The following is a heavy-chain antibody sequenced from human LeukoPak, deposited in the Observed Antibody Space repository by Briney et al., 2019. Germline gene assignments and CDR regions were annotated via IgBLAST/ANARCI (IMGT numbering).Heavy chain of an antibody. CDR3: AGSGGSTAYGMDV. D-gene: IGHD2-15*01. J-gene: IGHJ6*02. CDR1: GFTFSNYW. Sequence: GGSLRLSCAASGFTFSNYWMSWVRQAPGKGLEWVSSISSSSSYIYYADSVKGRFTISRDNAKNSLYLQMNSLRAEDTAVYYCAGSGGSTAYGMDVWGQGTTVIVSS. CDR2: ISSSSSYI. V-gene: IGHV3-21*01.